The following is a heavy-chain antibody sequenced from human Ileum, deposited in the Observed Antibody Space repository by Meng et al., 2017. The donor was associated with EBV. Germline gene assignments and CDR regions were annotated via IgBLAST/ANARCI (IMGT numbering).Heavy chain of an antibody. D-gene: IGHD2-21*02. CDR1: SGSVSSYGYY. Sequence: QVQLQESGPGLVKPSETLSLTCSVSSGSVSSYGYYWTWIRQPPGKGLEWIGYMSYTGSTNYKSTLRSRVTISVDKSKNQFSLKLSSVTAADTAVYYCARERGGGDRGIQWGQGTLVTVSS. J-gene: IGHJ4*02. CDR2: MSYTGST. V-gene: IGHV4-61*08. CDR3: ARERGGGDRGIQ.